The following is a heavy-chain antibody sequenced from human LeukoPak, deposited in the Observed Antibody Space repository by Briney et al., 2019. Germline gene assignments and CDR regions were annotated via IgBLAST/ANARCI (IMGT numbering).Heavy chain of an antibody. Sequence: ASVKVSCKASGYTFTSYGISWVRQAPGQGLEWMGWISAYNGNTNYAQKLRGRVTMTTDTSTSTAYMELRSLRSDDTAVYYCARDLQAAMSNWFDPWGQGTLVTVSS. CDR1: GYTFTSYG. J-gene: IGHJ5*02. V-gene: IGHV1-18*01. CDR3: ARDLQAAMSNWFDP. D-gene: IGHD2-2*01. CDR2: ISAYNGNT.